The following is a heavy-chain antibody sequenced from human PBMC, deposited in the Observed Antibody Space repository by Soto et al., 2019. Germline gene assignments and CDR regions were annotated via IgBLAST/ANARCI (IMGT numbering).Heavy chain of an antibody. V-gene: IGHV4-31*03. CDR1: GGSISSGGYY. CDR2: IYYSGST. CDR3: AREEGGGYDHRWFDP. D-gene: IGHD5-12*01. Sequence: QVQLQESGPGLVKPSQTLSLTCTVSGGSISSGGYYWSWIRQHPGKGLEWIGYIYYSGSTYYNPSPKRRVTISVDTSKNQFSLKLSSVTAAYTAVYYCAREEGGGYDHRWFDPWGQGTLVNVSS. J-gene: IGHJ5*02.